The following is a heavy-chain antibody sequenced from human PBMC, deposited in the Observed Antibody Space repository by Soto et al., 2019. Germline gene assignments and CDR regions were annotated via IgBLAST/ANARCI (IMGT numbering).Heavy chain of an antibody. D-gene: IGHD3-16*01. J-gene: IGHJ6*02. Sequence: ASVKVSCKASRYTFISYDINWVRQAPGQWLEWMGWMNPSSANTGYAQKFQGRISMTRNTSMNTAYMELNSLTSEDTAVYYCTRGQEVWWNAGPLGLHGLDVWGQGTTVTVSS. CDR1: RYTFISYD. V-gene: IGHV1-8*01. CDR2: MNPSSANT. CDR3: TRGQEVWWNAGPLGLHGLDV.